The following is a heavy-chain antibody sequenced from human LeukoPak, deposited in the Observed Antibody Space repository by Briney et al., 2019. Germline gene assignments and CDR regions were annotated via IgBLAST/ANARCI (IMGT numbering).Heavy chain of an antibody. V-gene: IGHV4-59*01. J-gene: IGHJ3*02. CDR2: IYDSGST. D-gene: IGHD3-10*01. CDR1: GGSFSSYY. CDR3: ARENTMVRGAFDAFDI. Sequence: SETLSLTCTVSGGSFSSYYWSWIRQPPGKGLEWIGFIYDSGSTNCNPSLKSRVTISVDTSKNQSSLKLRSVTAADTAVYYCARENTMVRGAFDAFDIWGQGTMVTVSS.